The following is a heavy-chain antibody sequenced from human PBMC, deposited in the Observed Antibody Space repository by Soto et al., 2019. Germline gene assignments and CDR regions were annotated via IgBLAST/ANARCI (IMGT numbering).Heavy chain of an antibody. CDR1: GFTFSSYS. CDR2: ISSSSSYI. J-gene: IGHJ4*02. V-gene: IGHV3-21*01. Sequence: EVQLVESGGGLVKPGGSLRLSCAASGFTFSSYSMNWVRQAPGKGLEWVSSISSSSSYIYYADSVKGRFTISRDNAKNSLYLQMNSLRAEDTAVYYCARVMGARAYYFDYWGQGTLVTVSS. CDR3: ARVMGARAYYFDY.